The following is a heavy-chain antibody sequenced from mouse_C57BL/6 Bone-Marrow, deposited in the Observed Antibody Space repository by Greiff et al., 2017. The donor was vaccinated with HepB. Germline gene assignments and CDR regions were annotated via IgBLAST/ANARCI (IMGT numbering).Heavy chain of an antibody. J-gene: IGHJ3*01. Sequence: VKLMESGAELARPGASVKLSCKASGYTFTSYGISWVKQRTGQGLEWIGEIYPRSGNTYYNEKFKGKATLTADKSSSTGYMELRSLTSEDSAVYFCERERGYYYGSRPWFAYWGQGTLVTVSA. D-gene: IGHD1-1*01. V-gene: IGHV1-81*01. CDR2: IYPRSGNT. CDR3: ERERGYYYGSRPWFAY. CDR1: GYTFTSYG.